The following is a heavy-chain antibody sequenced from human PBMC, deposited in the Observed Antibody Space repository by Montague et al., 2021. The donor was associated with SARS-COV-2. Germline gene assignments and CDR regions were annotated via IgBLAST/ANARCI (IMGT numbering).Heavy chain of an antibody. CDR3: ARQITMVREPFDS. CDR1: GDSVSRSY. Sequence: SETLSLTCTLAGDSVSRSYWNWIRQSPGKGLEWIGNIYYYGSVNYNPSLKSRLSISLDTSKNQLSLTLTSVTAADTATYYCARQITMVREPFDSWGQGTLVLVSS. CDR2: IYYYGSV. D-gene: IGHD3-10*01. J-gene: IGHJ4*02. V-gene: IGHV4-59*08.